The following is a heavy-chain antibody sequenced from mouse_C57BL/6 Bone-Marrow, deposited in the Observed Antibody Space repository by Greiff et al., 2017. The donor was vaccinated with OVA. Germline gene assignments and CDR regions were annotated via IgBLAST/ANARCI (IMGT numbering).Heavy chain of an antibody. CDR1: GYTFTDYY. CDR2: INPNNGGT. V-gene: IGHV1-26*01. Sequence: EVQLQQSGPELVKPGASVKISCKASGYTFTDYYMNWVKQSHGKSLEWIGDINPNNGGTSYNQKFKGKATLTVDKSSSTAYMELRSLTSEDSAVYYCARGRFYYGSSYFDYWGQGTTLTVSS. J-gene: IGHJ2*01. CDR3: ARGRFYYGSSYFDY. D-gene: IGHD1-1*01.